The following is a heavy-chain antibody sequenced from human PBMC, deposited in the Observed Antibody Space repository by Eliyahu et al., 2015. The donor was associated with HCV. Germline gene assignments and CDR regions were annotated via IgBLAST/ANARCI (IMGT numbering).Heavy chain of an antibody. CDR2: ISAYNGNT. D-gene: IGHD3-16*02. CDR3: AREGLYDLRFFGMDV. V-gene: IGHV1-18*01. CDR1: GYTFTSYG. J-gene: IGHJ6*02. Sequence: QVQLVQSGAEVKKPGASVKVSCKASGYTFTSYGISWVRQAPGXGLEWXGWISAYNGNTNYAQKXQXRVTMTTDTSTSTAYMELRSLRSDDTAVYYCAREGLYDLRFFGMDVWGQGTTVTVSS.